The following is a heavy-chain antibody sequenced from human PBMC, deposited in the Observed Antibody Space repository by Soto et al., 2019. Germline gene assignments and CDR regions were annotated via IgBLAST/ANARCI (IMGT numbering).Heavy chain of an antibody. CDR2: ISGGGGTT. CDR3: AKRSPVSTYYFDY. V-gene: IGHV3-23*01. Sequence: EVQLLESGGDLVQPGGSLRLSCAASGFSFSSYGMSWVRQAPGKGLEWVSSISGGGGTTYYADSVKGRFTISRDNSKNTLYLQVNSLKVEDTAVYYCAKRSPVSTYYFDYWGQGTLVTVSS. CDR1: GFSFSSYG. J-gene: IGHJ4*02.